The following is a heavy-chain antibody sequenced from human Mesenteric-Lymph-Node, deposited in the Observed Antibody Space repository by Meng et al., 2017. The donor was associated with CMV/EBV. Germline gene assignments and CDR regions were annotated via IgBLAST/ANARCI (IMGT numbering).Heavy chain of an antibody. J-gene: IGHJ4*02. CDR2: INHSGST. CDR3: ARHQRWLKSEGGFNY. V-gene: IGHV4-34*01. D-gene: IGHD4-23*01. Sequence: VRLQQGGAGLLKPSETLTPTCAVYGGSFSGYYWSWIRQPPGKGLEWIGEINHSGSTNYNPSLKSRVTISVDTSKNQFSLKLSSVTAADTAVYYCARHQRWLKSEGGFNYWGQGTLVTVSS. CDR1: GGSFSGYY.